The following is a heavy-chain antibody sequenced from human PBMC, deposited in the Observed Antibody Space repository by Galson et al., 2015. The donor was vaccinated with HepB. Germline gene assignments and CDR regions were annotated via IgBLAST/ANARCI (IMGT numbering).Heavy chain of an antibody. V-gene: IGHV6-1*01. CDR3: ARELTHSGSSPVPSWFDP. CDR2: TYYRSKWYN. Sequence: CAISGDSVSSNSAAWNWIRQSPSRGLEWLGRTYYRSKWYNDYAVSVKSRITINPDTSKNQFSLQLNSVTPEDTAVYYCARELTHSGSSPVPSWFDPWGQGTLVTVSS. D-gene: IGHD1-26*01. CDR1: GDSVSSNSAA. J-gene: IGHJ5*02.